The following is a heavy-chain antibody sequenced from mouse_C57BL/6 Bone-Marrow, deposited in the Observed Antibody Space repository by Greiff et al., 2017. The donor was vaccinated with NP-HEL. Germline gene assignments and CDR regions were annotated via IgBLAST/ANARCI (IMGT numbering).Heavy chain of an antibody. V-gene: IGHV14-2*01. CDR2: IDPEDGET. Sequence: EVQLQQSGAELVKPGASVKLSCTASGFNIKDYYMHWVKQRTEQGLEWIGRIDPEDGETKYAPKFPGKATITADTSSNTAYLQLSSLTSEDTAVYYCARDGYLKAWFAYWGQGTLVTVSA. J-gene: IGHJ3*01. CDR3: ARDGYLKAWFAY. D-gene: IGHD2-3*01. CDR1: GFNIKDYY.